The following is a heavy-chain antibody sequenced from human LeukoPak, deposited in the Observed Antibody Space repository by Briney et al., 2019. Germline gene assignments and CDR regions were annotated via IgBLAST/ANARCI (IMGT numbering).Heavy chain of an antibody. CDR2: IYYSGST. D-gene: IGHD3-9*01. CDR1: GFTVSNNY. J-gene: IGHJ4*02. V-gene: IGHV4-31*02. CDR3: ARFVVLRYFDWLSRVDGPYYFDY. Sequence: LRLSCVVSGFTVSNNYMSWIRQHPGKGLEWIGYIYYSGSTYYNPSLKSRVTISVDTSKNQFSLKLSPVTAADTAVYYCARFVVLRYFDWLSRVDGPYYFDYWGQGTLVTVSS.